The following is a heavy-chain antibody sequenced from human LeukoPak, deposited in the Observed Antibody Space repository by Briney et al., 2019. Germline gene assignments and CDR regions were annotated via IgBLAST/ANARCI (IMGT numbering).Heavy chain of an antibody. CDR3: ARFRGRGLPDY. CDR1: GGSISSGGYS. D-gene: IGHD3-16*01. Sequence: NTSETLSLTCAVSGGSISSGGYSWSWIRHPPGKGLAWIGYIYHSGSTYYNPSLKSRVTISVDRSKNQFSLKLSSVTAADTAVYYCARFRGRGLPDYWGQGTLVTVSS. CDR2: IYHSGST. J-gene: IGHJ4*02. V-gene: IGHV4-30-2*01.